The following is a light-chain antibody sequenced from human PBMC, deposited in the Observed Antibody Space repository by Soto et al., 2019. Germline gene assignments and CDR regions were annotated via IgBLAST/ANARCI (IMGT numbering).Light chain of an antibody. Sequence: DIQMTQSASCLSASVGDRVTITCRASQSISSYLNWYQQKPGKAPKLLIYAASSLQSGVPSRFSGSGSGTDFTLTISSLQPEDFATYYCQQRKTFGQGTKVEIK. CDR2: AAS. J-gene: IGKJ1*01. V-gene: IGKV1-39*01. CDR3: QQRKT. CDR1: QSISSY.